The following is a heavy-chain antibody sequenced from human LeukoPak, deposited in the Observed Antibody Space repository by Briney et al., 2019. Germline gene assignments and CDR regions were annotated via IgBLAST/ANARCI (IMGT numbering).Heavy chain of an antibody. CDR1: GYTFTTYG. Sequence: ASVTVSCKASGYTFTTYGVSWVRQAPGQGLEWMGWISAYNGNTNYAQKLQGRVTMTTDTSTSTAYMELRSLRSDDTAVYYCARAPGEIVGPPAKYYFGYWGQGTLVTVSS. D-gene: IGHD1-26*01. CDR3: ARAPGEIVGPPAKYYFGY. V-gene: IGHV1-18*01. CDR2: ISAYNGNT. J-gene: IGHJ4*02.